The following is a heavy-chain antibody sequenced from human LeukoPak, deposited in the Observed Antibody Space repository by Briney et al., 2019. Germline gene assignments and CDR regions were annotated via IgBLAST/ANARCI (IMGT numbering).Heavy chain of an antibody. V-gene: IGHV4-38-2*02. CDR2: IYHSGST. D-gene: IGHD1-26*01. CDR1: GYSISSGYY. J-gene: IGHJ4*02. Sequence: SETLSLTCAVSGYSISSGYYWGRIRQPPGKGLEWIGSIYHSGSTYYNPSLKSRVTISVDTSKNQFSLKLSSVTAADTAVYYCARDTTKFDYWGQGTLVTVSS. CDR3: ARDTTKFDY.